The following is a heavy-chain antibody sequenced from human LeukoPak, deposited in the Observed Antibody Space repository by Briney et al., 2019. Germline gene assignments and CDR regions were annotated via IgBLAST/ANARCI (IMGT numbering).Heavy chain of an antibody. V-gene: IGHV4-4*07. CDR2: IYTSGST. J-gene: IGHJ4*02. CDR3: AGXRRXGSGSYYVDY. D-gene: IGHD3-10*01. Sequence: PSETLSLTCTVSGGSISSYYWSWIRQPAGKGLEWIGRIYTSGSTNYNPSLTSRVTMSVDTSKNQFSLKLSSVTAADTAVYYCAGXRRXGSGSYYVDYWGQGTLVTVSS. CDR1: GGSISSYY.